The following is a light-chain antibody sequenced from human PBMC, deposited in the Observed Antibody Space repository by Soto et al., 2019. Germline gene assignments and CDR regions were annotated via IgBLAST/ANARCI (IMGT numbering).Light chain of an antibody. V-gene: IGKV1-39*01. CDR2: AAS. Sequence: DIQMTQSPSSLSASVGDGLTITCRASQSISRHLNWYQQKPGKAPKLLIYAASSLQSGVPSRFSGSGSGTDFTLTISSLQPEDFATYYCQQTYSSPVTFGQGTKVEI. CDR1: QSISRH. J-gene: IGKJ1*01. CDR3: QQTYSSPVT.